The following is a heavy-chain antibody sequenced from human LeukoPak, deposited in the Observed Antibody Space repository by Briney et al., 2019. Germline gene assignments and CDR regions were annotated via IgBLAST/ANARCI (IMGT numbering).Heavy chain of an antibody. CDR1: GFTFSSCA. CDR2: IIDSGNSI. D-gene: IGHD2/OR15-2a*01. J-gene: IGHJ6*02. V-gene: IGHV3-23*01. CDR3: ARENSPYYYYGLDV. Sequence: GGSLRLSCAASGFTFSSCAMSWVRQAPGKGLEWVSTIIDSGNSIYYADSAEGRFTISRDNSKSTLYLQMNSLRAGDAAVYYCARENSPYYYYGLDVWGQGITVTVSS.